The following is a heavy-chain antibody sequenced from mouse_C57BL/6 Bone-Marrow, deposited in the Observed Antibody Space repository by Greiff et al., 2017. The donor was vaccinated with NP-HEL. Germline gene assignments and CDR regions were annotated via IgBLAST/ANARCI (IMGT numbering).Heavy chain of an antibody. V-gene: IGHV1-82*01. Sequence: VKLQESGPELVKPGASVKISCKASGYAFSSSWMNWVKQRPGKGLEWIGRIYPGDGDTNYNGKFKGKATLTADKSSSTAYMQLSSLTSEDSAVYFCARQSNYGYWGQGTTLTVSS. CDR1: GYAFSSSW. D-gene: IGHD2-5*01. J-gene: IGHJ2*01. CDR2: IYPGDGDT. CDR3: ARQSNYGY.